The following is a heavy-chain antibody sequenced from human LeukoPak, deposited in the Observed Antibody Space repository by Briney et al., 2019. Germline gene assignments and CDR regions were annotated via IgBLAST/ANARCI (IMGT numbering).Heavy chain of an antibody. Sequence: MASETLSLTCAVYGGSFSGYYWSWIRQPPGKGLEWIGEINHSGSTNYNPSLKSRVTISVDTSKNQFSLKLSSVTAADTAVYYCARGLVVPAAMPAGGYFDYWGQGTLVTVSS. CDR3: ARGLVVPAAMPAGGYFDY. CDR1: GGSFSGYY. D-gene: IGHD2-2*01. V-gene: IGHV4-34*01. J-gene: IGHJ4*02. CDR2: INHSGST.